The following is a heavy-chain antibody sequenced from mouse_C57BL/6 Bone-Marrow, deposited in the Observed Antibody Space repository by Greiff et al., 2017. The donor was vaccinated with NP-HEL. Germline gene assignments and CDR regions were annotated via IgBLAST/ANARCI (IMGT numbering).Heavy chain of an antibody. CDR3: ATRTGAGSFDY. V-gene: IGHV1-50*01. D-gene: IGHD4-1*01. CDR2: IDTSDSYT. CDR1: GYTFTSYW. J-gene: IGHJ2*01. Sequence: QVQLQQPGAELVKPGASVKLSCKASGYTFTSYWMQWVKQRPGQGLEWIGEIDTSDSYTNYNQKLKGQATLTVDTSSSTAYMQLISLTSEDSAVYYCATRTGAGSFDYWGQGTTLTVSS.